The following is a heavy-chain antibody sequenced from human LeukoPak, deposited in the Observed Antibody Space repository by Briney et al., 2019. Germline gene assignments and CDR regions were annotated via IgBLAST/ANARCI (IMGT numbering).Heavy chain of an antibody. CDR2: INHSGST. CDR3: ARGQAAAGYSPFDY. Sequence: PSETLSLTCAVYGGSFSGYYWSWIRQPPRKGLEWIGEINHSGSTNYNPSLKSRVTISVDTSKNQFSLKLSFVTAADTAVYYCARGQAAAGYSPFDYWGQGTVVTVSS. CDR1: GGSFSGYY. J-gene: IGHJ4*02. D-gene: IGHD6-13*01. V-gene: IGHV4-34*01.